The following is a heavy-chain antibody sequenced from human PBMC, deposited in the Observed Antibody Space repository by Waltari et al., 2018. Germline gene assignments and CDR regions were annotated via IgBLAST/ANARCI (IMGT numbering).Heavy chain of an antibody. J-gene: IGHJ4*02. CDR2: ISGSGGST. CDR3: AKEYYGSGGPIDY. D-gene: IGHD3-10*01. Sequence: EVQLVESGGGLVLPGGSLRLSCAASGSSFSSYAMSWVRRAPGKGLEWFSAISGSGGSTYYADSVKGRFTISRDNSKNTLYLQMNSLRAEDTAVYYCAKEYYGSGGPIDYWGQGTLVTVSS. V-gene: IGHV3-23*04. CDR1: GSSFSSYA.